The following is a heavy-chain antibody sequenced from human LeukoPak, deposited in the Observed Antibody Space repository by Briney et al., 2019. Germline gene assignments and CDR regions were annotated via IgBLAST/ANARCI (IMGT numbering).Heavy chain of an antibody. V-gene: IGHV3-30*02. CDR3: XXXXXXXXXLAVAGYFDY. CDR2: IRYDGSNK. CDR1: GFTFSNYG. Sequence: GGSLRLSCAASGFTFSNYGMHWVRQAPGKGLEWVAFIRYDGSNKYYADSVKGRFTISRDNSKNTLYLQMNSLRAEDTAVYYXXXXXXXXXXLAVAGYFDYWGQGTLVTVSS. D-gene: IGHD6-19*01. J-gene: IGHJ4*02.